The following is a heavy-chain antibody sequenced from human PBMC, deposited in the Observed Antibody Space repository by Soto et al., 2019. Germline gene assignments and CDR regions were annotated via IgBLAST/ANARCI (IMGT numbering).Heavy chain of an antibody. Sequence: EVQLVESGGGLVQPGRSLRLSCAASGFTFDDYAMHWVRQVPRKGLEWVSGINLNSRSIGYGDSVKGRFAISRDNAKHSLHLQMNSLSAEDTAFYYCVKDESINWDSGHLRHWGQGTLVTVSS. J-gene: IGHJ1*01. V-gene: IGHV3-9*01. CDR3: VKDESINWDSGHLRH. CDR2: INLNSRSI. CDR1: GFTFDDYA. D-gene: IGHD1-1*01.